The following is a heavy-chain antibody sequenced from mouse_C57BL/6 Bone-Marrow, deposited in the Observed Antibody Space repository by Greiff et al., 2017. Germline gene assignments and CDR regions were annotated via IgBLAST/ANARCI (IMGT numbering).Heavy chain of an antibody. J-gene: IGHJ1*03. CDR3: AGVEFDGSGGDWYFDV. CDR2: IHPRDGST. CDR1: GYTFTSYD. D-gene: IGHD1-1*01. Sequence: QVQLQQSGPELVKPGASVKLSCKASGYTFTSYDINWVKQRPGQGLEWIGWIHPRDGSTKYNEKFKGKATLTVDTSSSTAYMALHSLTSEDSAVYFFAGVEFDGSGGDWYFDVWVTGTTVTVSS. V-gene: IGHV1-85*01.